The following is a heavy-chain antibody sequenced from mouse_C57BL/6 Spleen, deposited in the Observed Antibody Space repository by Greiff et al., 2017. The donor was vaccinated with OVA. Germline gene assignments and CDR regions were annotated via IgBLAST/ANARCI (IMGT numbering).Heavy chain of an antibody. D-gene: IGHD2-2*01. CDR1: GFNIKDDY. CDR3: TRGLRRYYLDY. J-gene: IGHJ2*01. CDR2: IDPENGDT. V-gene: IGHV14-4*01. Sequence: VQLQQSGAELVRPGASVKLSCTASGFNIKDDYMHWVKQRPEQGLEWIGWIDPENGDTEYASKFQGKATITADTSSNTAYLQLSSLTAEDTAVYYCTRGLRRYYLDYWGQGTTLTVSS.